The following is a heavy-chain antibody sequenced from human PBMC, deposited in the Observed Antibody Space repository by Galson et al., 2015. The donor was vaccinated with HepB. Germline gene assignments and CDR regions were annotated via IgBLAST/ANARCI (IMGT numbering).Heavy chain of an antibody. CDR2: MWSAGSNK. D-gene: IGHD2-21*02. V-gene: IGHV3-33*01. CDR1: GFTFSDLG. J-gene: IGHJ3*01. CDR3: ARERPVVATATDTFDL. Sequence: SLRLSCAASGFTFSDLGMHWVRQAPGKGLQWVAVMWSAGSNKFYSDSVKGRFTISRDNPKSTLYLQMNSLRAEDTAVYYCARERPVVATATDTFDLWGQGTLVTVSS.